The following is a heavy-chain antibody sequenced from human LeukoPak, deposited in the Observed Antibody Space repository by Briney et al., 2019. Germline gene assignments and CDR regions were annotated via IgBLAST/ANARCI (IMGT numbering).Heavy chain of an antibody. CDR2: ISSSSSYI. CDR3: ARDGELGLVLGYYYYMDV. CDR1: GFTFDDYA. Sequence: GGSLRLSCAASGFTFDDYAMTWVRQAPGKGLEWVSSISSSSSYIYYADSVKGRFTISRDNAKNSLYLQMNSLRAEDTAVYYCARDGELGLVLGYYYYMDVWGKGTTVTVSS. V-gene: IGHV3-21*01. J-gene: IGHJ6*03. D-gene: IGHD6-19*01.